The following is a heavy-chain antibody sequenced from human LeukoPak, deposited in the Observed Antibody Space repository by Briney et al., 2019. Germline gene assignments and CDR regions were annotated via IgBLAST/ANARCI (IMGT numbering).Heavy chain of an antibody. J-gene: IGHJ3*02. CDR1: GGTFSSYA. Sequence: GASVKVSCKASGGTFSSYAISWVRQAPGQGLEWMGWINPNSGGTNYAQKFQGRVTMTRDTSISTAYMELSRLRSDDTAVYYCARDLSSSWFFRAFDIWGQGTMVTVSS. CDR2: INPNSGGT. CDR3: ARDLSSSWFFRAFDI. V-gene: IGHV1-2*02. D-gene: IGHD6-13*01.